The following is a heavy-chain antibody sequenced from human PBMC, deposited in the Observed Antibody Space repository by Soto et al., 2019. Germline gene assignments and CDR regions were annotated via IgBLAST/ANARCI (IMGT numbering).Heavy chain of an antibody. V-gene: IGHV3-23*01. CDR3: ANHGDFAAFDF. J-gene: IGHJ4*02. CDR2: ISGSGGST. Sequence: LRLSCAASGFTFSSYAMSWVRQAPGKGLEWVSAISGSGGSTYYADSVKGRFTISRDNSKNTLYLQMNSLTSEDTAVYYCANHGDFAAFDFWGQGTRVTVSS. CDR1: GFTFSSYA.